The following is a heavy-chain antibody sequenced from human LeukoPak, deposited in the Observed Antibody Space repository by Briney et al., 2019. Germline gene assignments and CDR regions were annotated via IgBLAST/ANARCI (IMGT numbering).Heavy chain of an antibody. D-gene: IGHD3-10*01. V-gene: IGHV3-30*02. CDR2: IRYNGNNQ. CDR3: AKDSAFYYIDV. J-gene: IGHJ6*03. CDR1: GFTFSSHA. Sequence: GGSLRLSCAASGFTFSSHALHWVRQAPGKGLEWVAFIRYNGNNQYYADSVKGRFTISRDNSKNTLYLQMNSLKGDDTAVYYCAKDSAFYYIDVWGKGTTVIISS.